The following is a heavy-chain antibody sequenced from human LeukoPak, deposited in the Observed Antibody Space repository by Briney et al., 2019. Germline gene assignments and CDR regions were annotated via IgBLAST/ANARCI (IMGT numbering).Heavy chain of an antibody. CDR1: GYTFTGYY. CDR3: AREVQLERRVSQFDP. J-gene: IGHJ5*02. Sequence: ASVKVSCKASGYTFTGYYMHWVRQAPGQGLEWMGWINPNSGGTNYAQKFQGWVTMTRDTSIGTAYMELSRLRSDDTAVYYCAREVQLERRVSQFDPWGQGTLVAVSS. CDR2: INPNSGGT. V-gene: IGHV1-2*04. D-gene: IGHD1-1*01.